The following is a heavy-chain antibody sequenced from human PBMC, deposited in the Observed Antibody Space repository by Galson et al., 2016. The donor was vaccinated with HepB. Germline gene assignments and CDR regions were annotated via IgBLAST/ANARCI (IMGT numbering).Heavy chain of an antibody. CDR2: IRGRGFET. J-gene: IGHJ4*02. Sequence: SLRLSCAASGFRFTSYVMSWVRQPPGKGLEWLSSIRGRGFETFEADSVKGRFTISRDNSRNTVYLHLNRVTAEDAGLYFCAKYPEGVYRHFEDWGQGTLVTVSS. V-gene: IGHV3-23*01. D-gene: IGHD5/OR15-5a*01. CDR1: GFRFTSYV. CDR3: AKYPEGVYRHFED.